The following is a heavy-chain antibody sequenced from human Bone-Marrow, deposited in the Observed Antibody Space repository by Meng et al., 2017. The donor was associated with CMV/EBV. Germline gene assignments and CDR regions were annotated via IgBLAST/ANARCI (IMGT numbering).Heavy chain of an antibody. J-gene: IGHJ5*02. V-gene: IGHV3-23*03. D-gene: IGHD3-10*01. Sequence: GESLKISCAASGFTFSSYAMSWVRQAPGKGLEWVSVIYSGGSSTYYADSVKGRFTISRDNSKNTLYLQMNSLRAEDTAVYYCAKDVGWFGEDKWTNWFDPWGQGTLVTVSS. CDR1: GFTFSSYA. CDR3: AKDVGWFGEDKWTNWFDP. CDR2: IYSGGSST.